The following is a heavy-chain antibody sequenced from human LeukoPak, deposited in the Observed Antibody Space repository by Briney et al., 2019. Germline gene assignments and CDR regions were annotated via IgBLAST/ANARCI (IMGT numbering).Heavy chain of an antibody. CDR3: ARDPYCSGGTCYPAPYYGMDV. J-gene: IGHJ6*02. V-gene: IGHV3-53*01. CDR1: GFTFSSYW. Sequence: GGSLRLSCAASGFTFSSYWMHWVRQAPGKGLVWVSVIYSGGSTYYADSVKGRFTISRDNSKNTLYLQMNSLRAEDTAVYYCARDPYCSGGTCYPAPYYGMDVWGQGTTVTVSS. CDR2: IYSGGST. D-gene: IGHD2-15*01.